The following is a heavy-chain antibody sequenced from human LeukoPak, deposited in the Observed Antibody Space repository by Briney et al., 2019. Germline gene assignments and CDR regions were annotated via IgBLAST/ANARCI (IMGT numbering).Heavy chain of an antibody. V-gene: IGHV4-4*09. CDR3: ARGGYDFWSGFYILGY. J-gene: IGHJ4*02. Sequence: SETLSLTCTVFGGSISSYYWSWIRQPPGKGLEWIGYIYASGSTNYNPSLKSRVTISVDTSKNQFSLKLSSVTAADTAVYYCARGGYDFWSGFYILGYWGQGTLVTVSS. CDR1: GGSISSYY. CDR2: IYASGST. D-gene: IGHD3-3*01.